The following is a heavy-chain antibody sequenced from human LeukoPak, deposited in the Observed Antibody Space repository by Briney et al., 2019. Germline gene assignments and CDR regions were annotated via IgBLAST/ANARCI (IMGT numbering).Heavy chain of an antibody. V-gene: IGHV1-18*01. Sequence: ASVTVSCKASGYTFTSYGISWVRQAPGQGLEWMGWISAYNGNTNCAQKLQGRVTMTTDTSTGTAYMERRGLRSDDTAVYYCARGGEIPVDYWGQGTLVTVSS. J-gene: IGHJ4*02. CDR3: ARGGEIPVDY. D-gene: IGHD3-16*01. CDR2: ISAYNGNT. CDR1: GYTFTSYG.